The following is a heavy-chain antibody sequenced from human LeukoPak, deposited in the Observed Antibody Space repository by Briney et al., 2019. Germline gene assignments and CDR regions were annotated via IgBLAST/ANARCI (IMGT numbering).Heavy chain of an antibody. CDR3: ARGVAGYDFWSGSEY. CDR2: INSDGSIT. V-gene: IGHV3-74*01. D-gene: IGHD3-3*01. J-gene: IGHJ4*02. Sequence: GGSLRLSCAASGFTFSSYWMHWVRQAPGKRLVWVSRINSDGSITTYADSVKGRFTISRDNAKNTLYLQMNSLRAEDTAVYYCARGVAGYDFWSGSEYWGQGTLVTVSS. CDR1: GFTFSSYW.